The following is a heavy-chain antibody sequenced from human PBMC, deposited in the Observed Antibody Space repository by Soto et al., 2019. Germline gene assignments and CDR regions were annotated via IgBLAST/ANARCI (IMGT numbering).Heavy chain of an antibody. J-gene: IGHJ4*02. Sequence: EVQLVESGGGLVKPGGSLRLSCAASGFTFSNAWMSWVRQAPGKGLEWVGRIKSKTDGGTTDYAAPVKGRFTISRDDSKYTLYLRMNSLKTGATAVYYCTTLVGATASGACVLDYWGQGTLVTFCS. CDR3: TTLVGATASGACVLDY. D-gene: IGHD1-26*01. CDR2: IKSKTDGGTT. V-gene: IGHV3-15*01. CDR1: GFTFSNAW.